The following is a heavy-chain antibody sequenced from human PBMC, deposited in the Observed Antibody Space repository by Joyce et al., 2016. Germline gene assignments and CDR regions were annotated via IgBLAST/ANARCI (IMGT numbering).Heavy chain of an antibody. CDR2: NSSNRNYI. J-gene: IGHJ6*02. D-gene: IGHD5/OR15-5a*01. V-gene: IGHV3-21*01. CDR3: ARNSAPRASTYYGLDV. CDR1: GFTFSSYS. Sequence: EVQLVESGGGLVRPGGSLRLSCAASGFTFSSYSMNWVRQAPGKGLEWFSVNSSNRNYIYYADSVKGRFTISRDNAKSSLFLQMDSLRAEDTAVYYCARNSAPRASTYYGLDVWGQGTTVTVSS.